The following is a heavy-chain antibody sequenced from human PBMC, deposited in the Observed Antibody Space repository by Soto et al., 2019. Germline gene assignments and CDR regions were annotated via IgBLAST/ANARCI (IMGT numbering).Heavy chain of an antibody. CDR1: GFTFSPYT. D-gene: IGHD3-22*01. CDR2: ITNSNTYI. Sequence: PGGSLRLSCAASGFTFSPYTLGWVRQAPGKGLESLSFITNSNTYIYYADSVKGRFTISRDDARNSLYLQMNSLRAEDTAIYYCARVDYSDRGYFDYWGQGALVTVCS. V-gene: IGHV3-21*01. J-gene: IGHJ4*02. CDR3: ARVDYSDRGYFDY.